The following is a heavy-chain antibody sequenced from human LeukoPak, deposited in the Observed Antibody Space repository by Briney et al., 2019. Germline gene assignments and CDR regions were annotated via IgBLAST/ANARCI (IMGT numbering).Heavy chain of an antibody. V-gene: IGHV1-2*02. CDR2: INPNSGGT. J-gene: IGHJ4*02. D-gene: IGHD6-19*01. CDR1: GYTFTGYY. CDR3: ARVDHSSGWSSDY. Sequence: ASVKVSCKASGYTFTGYYMHWVRQAPGQGLEWMGWINPNSGGTNYAQKFQGRVTMTRDTSISTAYMELSRLRSDDTAVYYCARVDHSSGWSSDYWGQGTLVTVSS.